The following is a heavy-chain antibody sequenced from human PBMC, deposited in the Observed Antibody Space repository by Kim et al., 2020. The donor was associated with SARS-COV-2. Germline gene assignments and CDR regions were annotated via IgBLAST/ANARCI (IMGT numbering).Heavy chain of an antibody. V-gene: IGHV3-23*01. J-gene: IGHJ4*02. Sequence: VGGRFTISRDNSKNTLYLQRDSLTVDDTAVYYCAKDVLYVPGRGYFDSWGQGVLVTVSS. CDR3: AKDVLYVPGRGYFDS. D-gene: IGHD3-10*01.